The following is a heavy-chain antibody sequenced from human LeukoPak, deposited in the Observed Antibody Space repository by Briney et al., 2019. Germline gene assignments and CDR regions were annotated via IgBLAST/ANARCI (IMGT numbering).Heavy chain of an antibody. CDR2: LFYSGST. J-gene: IGHJ4*02. CDR1: GVSISSSTHY. Sequence: SETLSLTCSVSGVSISSSTHYWGWIRQPPGKGLEWIAYLFYSGSTDYNPSLESRVTISVDTSKNQFSLKLRSVTAADTAVYYCATVAVIRGVTYFDYWGQGTLVTVSS. CDR3: ATVAVIRGVTYFDY. D-gene: IGHD3-10*01. V-gene: IGHV4-61*05.